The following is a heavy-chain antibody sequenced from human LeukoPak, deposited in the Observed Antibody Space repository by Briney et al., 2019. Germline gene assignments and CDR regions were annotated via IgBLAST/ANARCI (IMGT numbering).Heavy chain of an antibody. V-gene: IGHV3-48*01. CDR3: ARDGRYCSGGSCYSEGYYYMDV. CDR1: GFTFSSYS. D-gene: IGHD2-15*01. Sequence: GGSLRLSCAASGFTFSSYSMNWVRQAPGKGLEWVSYIGSSSSTIYYADSVKGRFTISRDNAKNSLYLQMNSLRAEDTAVYYCARDGRYCSGGSCYSEGYYYMDVWGKGTTVTVSS. J-gene: IGHJ6*03. CDR2: IGSSSSTI.